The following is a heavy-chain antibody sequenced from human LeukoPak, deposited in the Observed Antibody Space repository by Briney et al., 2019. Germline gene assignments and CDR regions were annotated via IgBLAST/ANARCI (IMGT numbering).Heavy chain of an antibody. J-gene: IGHJ4*02. CDR3: AKDYGSNAGYFDY. CDR1: GFTFSSYA. D-gene: IGHD4-23*01. V-gene: IGHV3-23*01. CDR2: ISGSGGST. Sequence: GGSLRLSCAASGFTFSSYAMSWVRQPPGKGLEWVSAISGSGGSTYSADSVKGRFTISRDNSKNTLYLQMNSLRAEDTAIYYCAKDYGSNAGYFDYWGQGTLVTVSS.